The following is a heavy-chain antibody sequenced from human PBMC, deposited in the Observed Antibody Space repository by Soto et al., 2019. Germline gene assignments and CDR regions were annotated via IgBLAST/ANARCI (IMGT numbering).Heavy chain of an antibody. J-gene: IGHJ4*02. V-gene: IGHV3-7*03. Sequence: EVQLVESGGGLVQPGGSLRLSCAASGFTFSSYWMSWVRQAPGNGLEWVANIKQDGSEKYYVDSVKGRFTISRDNAKNSLYLQMNSLRGEDTAVYYCARARGTIFGVVITYFDFCGQGPLVTVSS. CDR3: ARARGTIFGVVITYFDF. CDR2: IKQDGSEK. D-gene: IGHD3-3*01. CDR1: GFTFSSYW.